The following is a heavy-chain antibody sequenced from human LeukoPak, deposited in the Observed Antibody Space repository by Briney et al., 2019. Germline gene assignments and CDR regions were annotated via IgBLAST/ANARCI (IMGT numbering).Heavy chain of an antibody. V-gene: IGHV1-46*01. CDR3: ARDLYHTESIAVATFDY. CDR1: GYTFTSYY. Sequence: ASVKVSCKASGYTFTSYYMHWVRQAPGQGLEWMGIINPSGGSTSYAQKFQGRVTMTRDMSTSTVYMELSSLRPEDTAVYYCARDLYHTESIAVATFDYWGQGTLVTVSS. J-gene: IGHJ4*02. CDR2: INPSGGST. D-gene: IGHD6-19*01.